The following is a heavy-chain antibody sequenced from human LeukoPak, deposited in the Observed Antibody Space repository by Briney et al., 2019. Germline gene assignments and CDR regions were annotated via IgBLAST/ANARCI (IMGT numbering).Heavy chain of an antibody. V-gene: IGHV4-39*01. CDR2: IYYSGST. J-gene: IGHJ3*02. Sequence: SETLSLTCTVSGGSISSSSYYWGWIRQPPGKGLEWIGSIYYSGSTYYNPSLKSRVTISVDTSKNQFSLKLSSVTAADTAAYYCARQGIAARPPGAFDIWGQGTMVTVSS. CDR3: ARQGIAARPPGAFDI. D-gene: IGHD6-6*01. CDR1: GGSISSSSYY.